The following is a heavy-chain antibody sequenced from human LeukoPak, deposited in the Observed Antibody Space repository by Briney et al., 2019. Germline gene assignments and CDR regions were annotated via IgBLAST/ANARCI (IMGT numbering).Heavy chain of an antibody. CDR3: AKTPVGAPGAFDI. J-gene: IGHJ3*02. CDR1: GFTFSSYG. CDR2: IWYDGSNK. D-gene: IGHD1-26*01. Sequence: GGSLRLSCAASGFTFSSYGMHWVRQAPGKGLEWVAVIWYDGSNKYYADSVKGRFTISRDNSKNTLYLQVNSLRAEDTAVYYCAKTPVGAPGAFDIWGQGTMVTVSS. V-gene: IGHV3-33*06.